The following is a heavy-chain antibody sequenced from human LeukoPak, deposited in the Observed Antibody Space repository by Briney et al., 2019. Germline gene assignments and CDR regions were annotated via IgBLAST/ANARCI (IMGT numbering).Heavy chain of an antibody. CDR3: VKSRRVGANQRGLFDY. CDR1: GFTFSNYA. J-gene: IGHJ4*02. Sequence: PGGSLRLSCAGSGFTFSNYAMTCVRQAPGKGLECVSSVSGSGRNTFYPDSVEGRFTISRDNSKTTVYLQMNSLRADDPAVYYCVKSRRVGANQRGLFDYWGQGTLVTVSP. CDR2: VSGSGRNT. V-gene: IGHV3-23*01. D-gene: IGHD1-26*01.